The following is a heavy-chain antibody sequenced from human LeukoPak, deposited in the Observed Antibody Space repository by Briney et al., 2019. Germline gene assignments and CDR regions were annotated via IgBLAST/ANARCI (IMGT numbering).Heavy chain of an antibody. CDR1: EVTVTNNY. J-gene: IGHJ4*02. CDR3: ARDYDYEDAGGFDY. CDR2: IYPGGNI. D-gene: IGHD3-22*01. Sequence: PGGSLRLSCAASEVTVTNNYMSWVRQAPGKGLQWVSVIYPGGNIYYADSVKGRFIISRDNSKNTLYLQMNSLRAEDTAVYYCARDYDYEDAGGFDYWGQGTLVTVSS. V-gene: IGHV3-53*05.